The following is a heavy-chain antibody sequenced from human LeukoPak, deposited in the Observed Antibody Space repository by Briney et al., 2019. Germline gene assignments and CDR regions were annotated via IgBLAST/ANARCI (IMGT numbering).Heavy chain of an antibody. Sequence: SETLSLTCTVSGGSISSYYWSWIRQPPGKGLEWIGYIYYSGSTNYNPSLKSRVTISVDTSKNQFSLKLSSVTAADTAVYYCSRPFGRYYDFWRGYSFDYGGQGTLVTVSS. CDR1: GGSISSYY. V-gene: IGHV4-59*08. J-gene: IGHJ4*02. CDR2: IYYSGST. CDR3: SRPFGRYYDFWRGYSFDY. D-gene: IGHD3-3*01.